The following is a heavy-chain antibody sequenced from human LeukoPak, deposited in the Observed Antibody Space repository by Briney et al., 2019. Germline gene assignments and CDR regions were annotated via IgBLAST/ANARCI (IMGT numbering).Heavy chain of an antibody. CDR2: TKPDGSAE. CDR1: GFSFRNYW. V-gene: IGHV3-7*01. D-gene: IGHD2-15*01. CDR3: ARDGGLHTNFDY. Sequence: GGSLRLSCAASGFSFRNYWMGWVRQAPGKGLEWVANTKPDGSAEYYADSVRGRFTASRDNANNLLYLQMNRLRAEDTAVYYCARDGGLHTNFDYWGQGTLLTVPS. J-gene: IGHJ4*02.